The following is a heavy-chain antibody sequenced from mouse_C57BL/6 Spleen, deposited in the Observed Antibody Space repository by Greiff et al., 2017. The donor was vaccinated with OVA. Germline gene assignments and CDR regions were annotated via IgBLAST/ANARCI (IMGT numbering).Heavy chain of an antibody. D-gene: IGHD3-3*01. J-gene: IGHJ1*03. V-gene: IGHV1-53*01. CDR1: GYTFTSYW. CDR2: IHPSNGGT. CDR3: ASPRSPARGYFDV. Sequence: QVQLQQPGTELVKPGASVKLSCKASGYTFTSYWMHWVKQRPGQGLEWIGNIHPSNGGTNYNEKLKSKATLTVDKSSSTAYMQLNSLTSEHSTVYSCASPRSPARGYFDVWGTGTTVTVSS.